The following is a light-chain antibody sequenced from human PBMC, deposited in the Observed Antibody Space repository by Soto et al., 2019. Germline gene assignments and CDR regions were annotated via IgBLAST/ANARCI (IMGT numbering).Light chain of an antibody. V-gene: IGKV1-5*01. J-gene: IGKJ2*01. CDR3: QQYNSYLYT. CDR2: DAY. Sequence: DIQMTQSPSTLSASVGDRVTITCRASQSISSWLAWYQQKPGKAPKLLIYDAYSLESGVPSRFSGSGSGTEFTLTISSLQPDDFATYYCQQYNSYLYTFGQGTKLEIQ. CDR1: QSISSW.